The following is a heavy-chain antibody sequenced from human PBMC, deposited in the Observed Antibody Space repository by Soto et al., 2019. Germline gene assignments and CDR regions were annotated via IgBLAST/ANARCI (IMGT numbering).Heavy chain of an antibody. V-gene: IGHV1-2*02. CDR1: GYTFTGYY. J-gene: IGHJ6*02. D-gene: IGHD3-3*01. CDR3: ARENGRFLEWAYGIDV. CDR2: INPNSGGT. Sequence: ASVKVSCKASGYTFTGYYMHWVRQAPGQGLEWMGWINPNSGGTHYAQKFQGRVTMTRDTSISTAYMELSRLRSDGTAVYYCARENGRFLEWAYGIDVWGQGTTVTVSS.